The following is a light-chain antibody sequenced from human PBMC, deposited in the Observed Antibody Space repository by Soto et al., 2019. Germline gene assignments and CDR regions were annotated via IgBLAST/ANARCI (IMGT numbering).Light chain of an antibody. J-gene: IGKJ1*01. CDR1: QSVKTF. Sequence: EIVLTQSPATLSLSPGERATLSCRASQSVKTFLVWYQQKPGQAPRLLIYDASSRAAGTPDRFSGTGSATDFTLTISRLEPEDFAVYYCHQYYRTPRTFGQGTKVDIK. CDR2: DAS. V-gene: IGKV3-20*01. CDR3: HQYYRTPRT.